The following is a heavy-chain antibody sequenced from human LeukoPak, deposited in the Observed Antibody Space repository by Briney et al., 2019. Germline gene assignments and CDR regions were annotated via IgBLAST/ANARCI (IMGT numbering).Heavy chain of an antibody. J-gene: IGHJ2*01. V-gene: IGHV3-23*01. Sequence: GGSLRLSCAASGFTFSSYAMTWVRQAPGKGMEWVSGISGSGGSTDYAHSVKGRFIISRDNSKNTLYLQMDSLRAEDTALYYCARLTIAVAQDWYFDLWGRGTLVTVSS. CDR1: GFTFSSYA. D-gene: IGHD6-19*01. CDR3: ARLTIAVAQDWYFDL. CDR2: ISGSGGST.